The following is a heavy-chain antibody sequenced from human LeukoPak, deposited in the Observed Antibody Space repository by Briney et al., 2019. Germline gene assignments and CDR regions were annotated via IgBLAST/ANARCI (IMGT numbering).Heavy chain of an antibody. Sequence: GRSLRLSCAASGFTFDDYAMHWVRQAPGKGLEWVSGISWNSGSIGYADSVKGRFTISRDNAKNSLYLQMNSLRAEDTALYYCAKHIDGDSSGYQCDAFDIWGQGKMVTVSS. CDR3: AKHIDGDSSGYQCDAFDI. CDR1: GFTFDDYA. J-gene: IGHJ3*02. V-gene: IGHV3-9*01. D-gene: IGHD3-22*01. CDR2: ISWNSGSI.